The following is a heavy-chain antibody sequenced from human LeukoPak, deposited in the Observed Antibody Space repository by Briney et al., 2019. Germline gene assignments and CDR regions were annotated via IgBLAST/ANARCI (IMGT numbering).Heavy chain of an antibody. CDR2: IYSGGST. J-gene: IGHJ4*02. CDR3: AIRTNYIVVTDH. V-gene: IGHV3-53*01. CDR1: GFTVSSNY. Sequence: GGSLRLSCAASGFTVSSNYMSWVRQAPGKGLEWVSVIYSGGSTYYADSVKGRFTISRDISKSTLFLQMNSLRAEDTAVYYCAIRTNYIVVTDHWGQGTLVTVSS. D-gene: IGHD2-15*01.